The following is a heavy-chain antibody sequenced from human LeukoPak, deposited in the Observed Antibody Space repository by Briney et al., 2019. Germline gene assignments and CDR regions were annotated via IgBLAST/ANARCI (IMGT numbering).Heavy chain of an antibody. CDR3: ARGGAAMVHYFDY. CDR2: INWNGGST. V-gene: IGHV3-20*04. CDR1: GFKFDDYG. D-gene: IGHD5-18*01. J-gene: IGHJ4*02. Sequence: GGALRLSCAASGFKFDDYGMSWVRQVPGEGLEWVSGINWNGGSTGYAESVKGRFTISRDNAKNSLYLQMNSLRAEDTAVYYCARGGAAMVHYFDYWGQGTLVTVSS.